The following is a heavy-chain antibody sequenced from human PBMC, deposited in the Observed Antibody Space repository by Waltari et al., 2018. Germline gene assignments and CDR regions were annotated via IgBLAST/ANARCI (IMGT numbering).Heavy chain of an antibody. CDR2: IPHPGRT. V-gene: IGHV4-34*01. CDR3: TRGGNYDFWSHRPFVDP. Sequence: QVQLQQWGAGLLGPSETLSLTCAVYGASFSDYYWGWVRQPPGKGLEWIGQIPHPGRTNYNPSLKSRVTISIDTPRSQFSLRLSSVTAADTALYFCTRGGNYDFWSHRPFVDPWGQGTLVTVSS. CDR1: GASFSDYY. D-gene: IGHD3-3*01. J-gene: IGHJ5*02.